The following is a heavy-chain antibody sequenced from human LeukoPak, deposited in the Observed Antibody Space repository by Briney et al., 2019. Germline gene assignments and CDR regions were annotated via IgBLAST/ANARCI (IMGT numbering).Heavy chain of an antibody. Sequence: GGSLRLSCAASEFTFSSYEMNWIRQAPGKGLEWVSYISSSGSTIYYADSVKGRFTISRDNAKNSLYLQMNSLRAEDTAVYYCARGSGPPGVTSFDYWGQGTLVTVSS. D-gene: IGHD3-16*01. CDR3: ARGSGPPGVTSFDY. V-gene: IGHV3-48*03. J-gene: IGHJ4*02. CDR2: ISSSGSTI. CDR1: EFTFSSYE.